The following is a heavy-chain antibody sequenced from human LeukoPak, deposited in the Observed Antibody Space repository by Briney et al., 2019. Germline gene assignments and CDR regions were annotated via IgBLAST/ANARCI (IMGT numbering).Heavy chain of an antibody. CDR2: ISAYNGNT. D-gene: IGHD2-2*01. CDR3: XXVPSYQLPRGPQYNWFDP. CDR1: GYTFTSYG. J-gene: IGHJ5*02. Sequence: ASVKVSCKASGYTFTSYGISWVRQAPGQGLEWMGWISAYNGNTNYAQKLQGRDTMTTDTSTSTAYMELRSLRSDDTAVYYCXXVPSYQLPRGPQYNWFDPXGQXTLVTV. V-gene: IGHV1-18*01.